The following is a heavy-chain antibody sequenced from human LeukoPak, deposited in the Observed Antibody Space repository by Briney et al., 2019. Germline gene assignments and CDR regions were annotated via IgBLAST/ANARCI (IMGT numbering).Heavy chain of an antibody. CDR2: ISAYNGNT. CDR3: ARGSVAGGFDP. J-gene: IGHJ5*02. Sequence: ASVKVSCKASGYTFTGYYMHWVRQAPGQGLEWMGWISAYNGNTNYAQKLQGRVTMTTDTSTSTAYMELRSLRSDDTAVYYCARGSVAGGFDPWGQGTLVTVSS. V-gene: IGHV1-18*04. D-gene: IGHD6-19*01. CDR1: GYTFTGYY.